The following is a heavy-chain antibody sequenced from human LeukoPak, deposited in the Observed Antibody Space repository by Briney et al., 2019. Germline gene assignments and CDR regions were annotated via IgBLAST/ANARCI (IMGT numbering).Heavy chain of an antibody. D-gene: IGHD3-10*01. V-gene: IGHV3-21*01. CDR3: ARGEYGSGSYHIDY. J-gene: IGHJ4*02. Sequence: GGSLRLSCAASGFTLSSYSMNWVRQAPGKGLEWVSFISGSSSYIYYADSVKGRFTISRDNAKNSLYLQVNSLRADDTAVYYCARGEYGSGSYHIDYWGQGTLVTVSS. CDR1: GFTLSSYS. CDR2: ISGSSSYI.